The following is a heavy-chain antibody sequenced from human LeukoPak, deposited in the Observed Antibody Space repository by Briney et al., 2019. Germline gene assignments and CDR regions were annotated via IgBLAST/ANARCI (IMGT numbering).Heavy chain of an antibody. Sequence: GGSLRLSRAASGFTFSSYAMSWVRQAPGKGLEWVAVISYDGSNKYYADSVKGRFTISRDNSKNTLYLQMNSLRAEDTAVYYCARDIEWELPPFDYWGQGTLVTVSS. CDR1: GFTFSSYA. V-gene: IGHV3-30-3*01. CDR3: ARDIEWELPPFDY. J-gene: IGHJ4*02. CDR2: ISYDGSNK. D-gene: IGHD1-26*01.